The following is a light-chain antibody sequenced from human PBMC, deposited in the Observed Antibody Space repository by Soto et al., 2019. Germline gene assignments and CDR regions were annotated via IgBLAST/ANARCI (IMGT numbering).Light chain of an antibody. CDR3: GLFTSSATWV. Sequence: QSVLTQPPSASGTPGQRVTFSCSGSGSNIGSNAVNWYQQLPGTAPKLLIYFNTQRPSGVPDRFSGSKSGTSASLAISGLQSEDEADYYCGLFTSSATWVFGGGTKLTVL. CDR1: GSNIGSNA. CDR2: FNT. V-gene: IGLV1-44*01. J-gene: IGLJ3*02.